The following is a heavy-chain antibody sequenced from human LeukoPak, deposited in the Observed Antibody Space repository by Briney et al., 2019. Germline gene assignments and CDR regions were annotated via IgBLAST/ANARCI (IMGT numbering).Heavy chain of an antibody. D-gene: IGHD3-3*01. CDR2: ISGSGGST. CDR1: GFTFSSYA. V-gene: IGHV3-23*01. Sequence: GGSLILSCAASGFTFSSYAMSWVRQAPGKGLEWVSAISGSGGSTYYADSVKGRFTISGDNSKNTLYLQMNSLRAEDTAVYYCAKGSTIFGVVIRPNYFDYWGQGTLVTVSS. J-gene: IGHJ4*02. CDR3: AKGSTIFGVVIRPNYFDY.